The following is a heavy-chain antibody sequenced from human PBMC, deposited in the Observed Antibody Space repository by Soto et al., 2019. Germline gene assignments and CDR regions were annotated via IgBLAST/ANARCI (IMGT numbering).Heavy chain of an antibody. CDR1: GASMTSYY. CDR2: VYSSGGT. CDR3: ARGQRFSDWFDP. J-gene: IGHJ5*02. Sequence: SQTLSLTCTVAGASMTSYYWTWIRQPAGKGLEWIGRVYSSGGTHYNPSLKSRVTISLDTSKNQFSLRLLSVTDADTAVYFCARGQRFSDWFDPWGQGTLVTASS. V-gene: IGHV4-4*07. D-gene: IGHD3-3*01.